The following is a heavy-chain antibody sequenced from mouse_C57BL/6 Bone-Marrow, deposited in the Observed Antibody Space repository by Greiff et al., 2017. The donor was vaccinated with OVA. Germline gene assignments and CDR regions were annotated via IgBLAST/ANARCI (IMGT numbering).Heavy chain of an antibody. CDR1: GYAFSSSW. D-gene: IGHD1-1*01. CDR3: AKCIDCYGSSGDY. J-gene: IGHJ2*01. CDR2: IYPGDGDT. V-gene: IGHV1-82*01. Sequence: VKVVESGPELVKPGASVKISCKASGYAFSSSWMHWVKQRPGKGLEWIGRIYPGDGDTNYNGKFKGKATLTADKSSSTAYLQLSSLTSEDSAVYIGAKCIDCYGSSGDYGGQGKALTVSS.